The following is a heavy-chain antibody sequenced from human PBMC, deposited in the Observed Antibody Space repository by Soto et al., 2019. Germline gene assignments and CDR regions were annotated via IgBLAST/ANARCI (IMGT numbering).Heavy chain of an antibody. CDR3: ARGSEVAVAGTNYYGMDV. Sequence: SVKVSCKASGGTFSSYAISWVRQAPGQGLEWMGGIIPIFGTANYAQKFQGRVTITADESTSTAYMELSSLRSEDTAVYYCARGSEVAVAGTNYYGMDVWGQGTTVTVSS. V-gene: IGHV1-69*13. D-gene: IGHD6-19*01. CDR1: GGTFSSYA. J-gene: IGHJ6*02. CDR2: IIPIFGTA.